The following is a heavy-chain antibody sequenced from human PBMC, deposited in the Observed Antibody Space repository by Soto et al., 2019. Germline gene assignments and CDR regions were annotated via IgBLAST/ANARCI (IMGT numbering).Heavy chain of an antibody. V-gene: IGHV1-69*13. Sequence: SVKVSCKASGGTFSSYAISWLRQAPGQGLEWMGGIIPIFGTANYAQKFQGRVTITADESTSTAYMELSSLRSEDTAVYYCARKGRGYTAMVPVVYNGTDVWGQGTPVTVSS. J-gene: IGHJ6*02. D-gene: IGHD5-18*01. CDR3: ARKGRGYTAMVPVVYNGTDV. CDR1: GGTFSSYA. CDR2: IIPIFGTA.